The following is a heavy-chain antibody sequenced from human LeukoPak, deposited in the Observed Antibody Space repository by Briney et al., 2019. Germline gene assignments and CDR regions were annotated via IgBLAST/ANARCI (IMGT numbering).Heavy chain of an antibody. D-gene: IGHD4-17*01. J-gene: IGHJ6*02. CDR3: ARAPDYGDYPGYGMDV. V-gene: IGHV3-23*01. Sequence: GGSLRLSCAASGFTFTSYAMSWIRQAPGKGLECVSAISGGGENTYYADSVKGRFTISRDNSKNTLYLQMNSLRAEDTAVYYCARAPDYGDYPGYGMDVWGQGTTVTVSS. CDR2: ISGGGENT. CDR1: GFTFTSYA.